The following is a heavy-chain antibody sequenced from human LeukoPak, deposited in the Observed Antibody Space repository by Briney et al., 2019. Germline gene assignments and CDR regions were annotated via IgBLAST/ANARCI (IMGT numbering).Heavy chain of an antibody. CDR2: ISSSSSTI. CDR1: GFTFSSYS. Sequence: TGGSLRLSCAASGFTFSSYSMNWVRQAPGKGLEWVSYISSSSSTIYYADSVKGRFTISRDNAKNSLYLQMNSLRAEDTAVYYCARGEPAAGQAGDYWGQGTLVTVSS. D-gene: IGHD6-13*01. V-gene: IGHV3-48*04. CDR3: ARGEPAAGQAGDY. J-gene: IGHJ4*02.